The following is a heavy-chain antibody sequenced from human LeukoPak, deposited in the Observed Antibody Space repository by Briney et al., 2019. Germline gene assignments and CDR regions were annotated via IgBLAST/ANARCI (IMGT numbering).Heavy chain of an antibody. CDR3: ARGVYDSSGYYHY. V-gene: IGHV3-48*03. CDR1: GFTFSSYE. J-gene: IGHJ4*02. D-gene: IGHD3-22*01. CDR2: ISSSGSTI. Sequence: GGSLRLSCAASGFTFSSYEMNWVRQVPGKGLEWVSYISSSGSTIYFADSVKGRFTISRDNAKNSLYLQMNSLRAEDTAVYYCARGVYDSSGYYHYWGQGTLVTVSS.